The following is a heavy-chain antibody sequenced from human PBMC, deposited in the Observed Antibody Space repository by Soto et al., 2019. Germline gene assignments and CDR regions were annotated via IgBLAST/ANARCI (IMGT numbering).Heavy chain of an antibody. CDR1: AYTFTSYG. Sequence: ASVKVSCKASAYTFTSYGISWVRKAPGQGLEWMGWISAYNGNTNDAQKLQGRVTMTTDTATSTAYMELRSLRPHAMAGYYCAGHLYDSSGRFDYCSQGTLVTV. CDR3: AGHLYDSSGRFDY. D-gene: IGHD3-22*01. J-gene: IGHJ4*02. V-gene: IGHV1-18*03. CDR2: ISAYNGNT.